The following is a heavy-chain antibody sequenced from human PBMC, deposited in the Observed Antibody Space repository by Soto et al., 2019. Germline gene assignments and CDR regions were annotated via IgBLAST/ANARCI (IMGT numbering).Heavy chain of an antibody. J-gene: IGHJ4*02. CDR2: ISSTATST. D-gene: IGHD3-16*01. Sequence: GGSLRLSCVVSGLTFSAYSMSWVRQAPGKGLEWVSSISSTATSTFYVDSVKGRFTISRDNSKSTLYLQMDNLRAEDTAVYYSAKGGLESKHGTVDNWGQGTLVTVSS. CDR1: GLTFSAYS. V-gene: IGHV3-23*01. CDR3: AKGGLESKHGTVDN.